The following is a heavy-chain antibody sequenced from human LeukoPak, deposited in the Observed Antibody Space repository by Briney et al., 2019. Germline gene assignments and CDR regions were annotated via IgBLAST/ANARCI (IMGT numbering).Heavy chain of an antibody. J-gene: IGHJ6*02. V-gene: IGHV4-39*07. CDR2: VYYSGTT. CDR3: ARAGGGCSRTSCPIPYYGLDV. Sequence: SETLSLTCNVSGGSISSSAYYWGWIRQPPGEGLEWIGTVYYSGTTYYNPSLQSRVTISADASRSQFSLRLTSVTAADTAVYYCARAGGGCSRTSCPIPYYGLDVWGQGTTVTVSS. CDR1: GGSISSSAYY. D-gene: IGHD2-2*01.